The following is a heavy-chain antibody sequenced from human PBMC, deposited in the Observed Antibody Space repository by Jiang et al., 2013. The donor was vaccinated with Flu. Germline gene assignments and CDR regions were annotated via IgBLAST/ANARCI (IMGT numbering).Heavy chain of an antibody. CDR3: ARVQTTLRGAGFDN. Sequence: SGAEVKKPGTTVKISCKVSGYLFTDFYMHWVQQAPGKGLEWMGLVDPEDGETIYAERFQGRVTISADTSTDTAYMELRSLTTDDTAVYYCARVQTTLRGAGFDNWGQGTLVTVSS. V-gene: IGHV1-69-2*01. J-gene: IGHJ4*02. CDR1: GYLFTDFY. CDR2: VDPEDGET. D-gene: IGHD3-10*01.